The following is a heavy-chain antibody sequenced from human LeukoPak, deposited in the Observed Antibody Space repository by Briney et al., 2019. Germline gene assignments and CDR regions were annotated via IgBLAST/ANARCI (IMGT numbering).Heavy chain of an antibody. Sequence: ASVKVSYKVSGYTLTELSMHWVRQAPGKGLEWMEGFDPEDGETIYAQKFQGRVTMTEDTSTDTAYMELSSLRSEDTAVYYCATGPPSQYCSSTSCYYNYFDYWGQGTLVTVSS. D-gene: IGHD2-2*01. V-gene: IGHV1-24*01. J-gene: IGHJ4*02. CDR3: ATGPPSQYCSSTSCYYNYFDY. CDR2: FDPEDGET. CDR1: GYTLTELS.